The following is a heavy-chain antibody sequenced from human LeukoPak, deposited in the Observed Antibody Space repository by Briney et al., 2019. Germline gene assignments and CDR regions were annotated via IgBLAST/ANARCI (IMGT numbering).Heavy chain of an antibody. V-gene: IGHV3-48*02. CDR1: GFTFSTYN. J-gene: IGHJ4*02. D-gene: IGHD1-26*01. CDR3: ARAGAWEALNC. Sequence: GGSLRLSCAASGFTFSTYNMNWVRQAPGKGLEWVSYISSSSSSTIYYADCVQGRFTVSRDNAKNSLYLQMNSLRDGDTAVYYCARAGAWEALNCWGQGTLVTVSS. CDR2: ISSSSSSTI.